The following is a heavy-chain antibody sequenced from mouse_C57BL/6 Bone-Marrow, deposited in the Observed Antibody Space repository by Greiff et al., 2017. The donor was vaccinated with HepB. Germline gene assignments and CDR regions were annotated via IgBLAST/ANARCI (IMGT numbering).Heavy chain of an antibody. J-gene: IGHJ4*01. Sequence: EVQLVESGGGLVQPGGSLKLSCAASGFTFSDYYMYWVRQTPEKRLEWVAYISNGCGSTYYPDTVKGRFTISRDNAKNTLYLQMSRLKSEDTAMYYCARQGDYGSSPYYAMDYWGQGTSVTVSS. D-gene: IGHD1-1*01. V-gene: IGHV5-12*01. CDR2: ISNGCGST. CDR3: ARQGDYGSSPYYAMDY. CDR1: GFTFSDYY.